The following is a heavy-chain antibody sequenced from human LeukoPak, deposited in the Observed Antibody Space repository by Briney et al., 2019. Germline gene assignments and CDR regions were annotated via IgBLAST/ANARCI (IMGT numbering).Heavy chain of an antibody. Sequence: ASVKVSCKASGGTFSSYGISWVRQAPGQGLEWMGWISAYNGNTNYAQKLQGRVTMTTDTSTSTAYMELRSLRSDDTAVYYCARAPYCSGGSCYPYYYYYMDVWGKGTTVTISS. CDR2: ISAYNGNT. CDR1: GGTFSSYG. V-gene: IGHV1-18*01. CDR3: ARAPYCSGGSCYPYYYYYMDV. D-gene: IGHD2-15*01. J-gene: IGHJ6*03.